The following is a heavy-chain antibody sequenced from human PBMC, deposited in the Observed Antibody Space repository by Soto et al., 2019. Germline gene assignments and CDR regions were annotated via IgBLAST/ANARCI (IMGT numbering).Heavy chain of an antibody. J-gene: IGHJ6*03. D-gene: IGHD3-10*01. CDR2: IKQDGSEK. V-gene: IGHV3-7*01. Sequence: GGSLRLSCAASGFTFSSYWMSWVRQAPGKGLEWVANIKQDGSEKYYVDSVKGRFTISRDNAKNSLYLQMNSLRAEDTAVYYCARVTYYGSGSYSYYYYYYYMDVWGKGTTVTVSS. CDR1: GFTFSSYW. CDR3: ARVTYYGSGSYSYYYYYYYMDV.